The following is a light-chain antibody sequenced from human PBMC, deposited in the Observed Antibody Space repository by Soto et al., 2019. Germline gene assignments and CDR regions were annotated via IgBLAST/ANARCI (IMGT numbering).Light chain of an antibody. J-gene: IGKJ2*01. CDR3: HHYNSWPYT. CDR1: QSVSSN. CDR2: DAS. Sequence: EIVMTQSPYTLTVSPGERATLSCRASQSVSSNFAWYQQKPGQAPRLLIYDASTRAPGFPARFSGSGSGTEFTLTISSLQSEDFEVYYCHHYNSWPYTFGQGTKVDIK. V-gene: IGKV3-15*01.